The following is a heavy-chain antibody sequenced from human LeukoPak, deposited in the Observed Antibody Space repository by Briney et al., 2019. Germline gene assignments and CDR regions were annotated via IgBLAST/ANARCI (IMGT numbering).Heavy chain of an antibody. V-gene: IGHV4-61*09. D-gene: IGHD1-26*01. CDR2: IYTSGTTT. Sequence: SETLSLTCTVSDDPINSGVYYWNWIRQPAGKGLEWIGHIYTSGTTTNSNPSLKSRVAISLDTSKTHFSLKLSSVTAADTAVYYCARAKKRSGRSRNFYLDVWGKGTTVTVSS. CDR3: ARAKKRSGRSRNFYLDV. CDR1: DDPINSGVYY. J-gene: IGHJ6*03.